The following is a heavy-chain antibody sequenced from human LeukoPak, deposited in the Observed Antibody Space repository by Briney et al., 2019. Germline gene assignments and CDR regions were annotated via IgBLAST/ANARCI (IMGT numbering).Heavy chain of an antibody. CDR3: AREGAAADFDY. J-gene: IGHJ4*02. CDR2: IKKDGSEK. CDR1: GFTFSSYW. Sequence: AGSLRLSCAASGFTFSSYWMSWVRQAPGKGLEWVANIKKDGSEKYYVDSVKGRFTISRDNAKHSLYLQMNSLRAEDTAVYYCAREGAAADFDYWGQGTLVTVSS. V-gene: IGHV3-7*01. D-gene: IGHD6-13*01.